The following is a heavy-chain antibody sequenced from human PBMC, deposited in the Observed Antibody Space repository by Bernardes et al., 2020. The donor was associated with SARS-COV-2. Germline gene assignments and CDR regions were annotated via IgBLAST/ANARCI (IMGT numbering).Heavy chain of an antibody. V-gene: IGHV4-39*01. CDR1: GSSITNASYR. D-gene: IGHD2-2*01. Sequence: SVTLSLTCSVSGSSITNASYRWGWIRQPPGKGLEWIGSLSYGGNTYYTPSLRSRVTISADTSATQFSLKLTSVTAADTAVYYCARAGYCGSTSCPFDPWGQGILVIVSS. CDR3: ARAGYCGSTSCPFDP. CDR2: LSYGGNT. J-gene: IGHJ5*02.